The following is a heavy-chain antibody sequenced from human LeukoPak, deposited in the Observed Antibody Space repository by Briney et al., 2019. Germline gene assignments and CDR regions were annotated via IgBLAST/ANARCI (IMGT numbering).Heavy chain of an antibody. J-gene: IGHJ4*02. CDR3: ASPGELPFDY. Sequence: TSETLSLTCTVSGGSISSSSYYWGWIRQPPGKGLEWIGSIYYSGSTYYNPSLKSRVTISVDTSKNQCSLKLSSVTAADTAVYYCASPGELPFDYWGQGTLVTVSS. D-gene: IGHD1-26*01. CDR1: GGSISSSSYY. V-gene: IGHV4-39*01. CDR2: IYYSGST.